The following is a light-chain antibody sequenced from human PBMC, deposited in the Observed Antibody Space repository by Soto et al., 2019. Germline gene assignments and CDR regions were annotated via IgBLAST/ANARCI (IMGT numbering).Light chain of an antibody. V-gene: IGKV1-5*01. CDR1: QSISSY. J-gene: IGKJ1*01. CDR2: HAS. CDR3: QHYNSYGT. Sequence: IEVTQSPSSLAASLGDRVTMTCRASQSISSYLNWYQQKPGKAPKILIYHASSLETGVPSRFSGSGSGTEFTLTISSLQPDDFATYYCQHYNSYGTFGQGTKVDIK.